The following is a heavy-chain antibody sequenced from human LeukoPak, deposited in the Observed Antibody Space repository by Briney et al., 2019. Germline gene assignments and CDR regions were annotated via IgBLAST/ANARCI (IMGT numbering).Heavy chain of an antibody. V-gene: IGHV4-61*05. CDR1: GGSISSSSYY. CDR3: ARARYYYDSSGSVVYFDY. CDR2: IYYSGST. Sequence: SETLSLTCTVSGGSISSSSYYWGWIRQPPGKGLEWIGYIYYSGSTNYNPSLKSRVTISVDTSKNQFSLKLSSVTAADTAVYYCARARYYYDSSGSVVYFDYWGQGTLVTVSS. J-gene: IGHJ4*02. D-gene: IGHD3-22*01.